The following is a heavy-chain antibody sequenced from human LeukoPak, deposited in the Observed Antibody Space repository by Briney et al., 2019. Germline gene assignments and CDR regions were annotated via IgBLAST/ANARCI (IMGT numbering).Heavy chain of an antibody. CDR3: AKRYCSGGTCYIDY. Sequence: GGSLRLSCAASGFTFSTYGMHWVRQAPGKGLEWVAIISYDGSNKYYADSVKGRFTISRDNSKNTLYLQMNSLRAEDTALYYCAKRYCSGGTCYIDYWGQGTLVTVSS. J-gene: IGHJ4*02. V-gene: IGHV3-30*18. D-gene: IGHD2-15*01. CDR2: ISYDGSNK. CDR1: GFTFSTYG.